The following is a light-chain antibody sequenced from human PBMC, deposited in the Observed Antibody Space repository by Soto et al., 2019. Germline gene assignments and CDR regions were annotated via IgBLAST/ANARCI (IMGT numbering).Light chain of an antibody. CDR1: SSDVGGYNY. V-gene: IGLV2-14*01. CDR3: SSYTSSSTCV. CDR2: EVS. Sequence: QSALTQPASVSGSPGQSITISCTGTSSDVGGYNYVSWYQQHPGKAPKLMIYEVSNRPSGVSNRFSGSKSGNTASLTISGLQAEDEADYYRSSYTSSSTCVFGTGTKVTVL. J-gene: IGLJ1*01.